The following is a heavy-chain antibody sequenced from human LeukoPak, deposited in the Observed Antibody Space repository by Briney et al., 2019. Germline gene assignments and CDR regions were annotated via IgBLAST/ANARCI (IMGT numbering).Heavy chain of an antibody. CDR1: GGSISSYY. CDR2: INHSGST. CDR3: ARGGIPPYLTPFDS. Sequence: SETLSLTCTVSGGSISSYYWSWIRQPPGKGLEWIGEINHSGSTKYNPSLKSRAIISVDTSKKQFSLKLSSVTAADTAVYYCARGGIPPYLTPFDSWGQGTLITVSS. D-gene: IGHD2/OR15-2a*01. J-gene: IGHJ4*02. V-gene: IGHV4-34*01.